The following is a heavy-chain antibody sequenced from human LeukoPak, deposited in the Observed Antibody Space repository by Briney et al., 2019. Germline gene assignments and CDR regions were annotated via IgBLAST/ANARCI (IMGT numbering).Heavy chain of an antibody. J-gene: IGHJ4*02. D-gene: IGHD1-26*01. CDR3: ARGLGDSVFDY. V-gene: IGHV3-43*02. CDR2: IGGDGGRT. Sequence: GGSLILSCAASGFTFDDYAMHWVRQAPGKSLEWVSLIGGDGGRTYYADSVKGRFTISRDNAKNSLYLQINSLRDEDTAVYYCARGLGDSVFDYWGQGTLVTVSS. CDR1: GFTFDDYA.